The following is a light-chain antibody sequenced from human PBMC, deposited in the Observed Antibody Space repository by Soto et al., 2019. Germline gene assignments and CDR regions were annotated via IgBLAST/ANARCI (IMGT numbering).Light chain of an antibody. CDR1: ELGDKY. V-gene: IGLV3-1*01. J-gene: IGLJ1*01. CDR2: QDN. Sequence: SYELTQPPSVSVSPVQTASITCSGDELGDKYACWYQQKPGQSPLLVIYQDNKRPSGIPERFSGSNSGDTATLTISGTQAMDEADYYCQAWDSTTAVFGTGTKVTVL. CDR3: QAWDSTTAV.